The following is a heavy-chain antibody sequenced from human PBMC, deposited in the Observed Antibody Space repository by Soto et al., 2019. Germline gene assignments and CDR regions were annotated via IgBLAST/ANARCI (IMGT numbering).Heavy chain of an antibody. V-gene: IGHV3-66*01. CDR1: GFTVSSNC. Sequence: GGSLRLSCAASGFTVSSNCMSWVRQAPGKGLEWVSVIYSGGSTYYADSVKGRFTISRDNSKNTLYLQMTSLRAEDTAVYYCAGYSGYDLGAYYFDYWGQGTLVTVSS. CDR3: AGYSGYDLGAYYFDY. J-gene: IGHJ4*02. D-gene: IGHD5-12*01. CDR2: IYSGGST.